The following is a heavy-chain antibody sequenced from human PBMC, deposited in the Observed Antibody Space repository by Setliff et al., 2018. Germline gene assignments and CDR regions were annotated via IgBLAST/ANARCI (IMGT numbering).Heavy chain of an antibody. V-gene: IGHV2-70*11. D-gene: IGHD2-15*01. J-gene: IGHJ4*02. Sequence: LEWLARIDWDDDKYYSTSLKTRLTISKDTYKNQVVLTMTNMDPVDTDTYYCARIYCSGGSCYLDYWGQGTLVTAPQ. CDR3: ARIYCSGGSCYLDY. CDR2: IDWDDDK.